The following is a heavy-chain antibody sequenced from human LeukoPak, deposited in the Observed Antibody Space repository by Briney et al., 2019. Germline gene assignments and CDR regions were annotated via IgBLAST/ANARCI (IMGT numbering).Heavy chain of an antibody. CDR2: IYYSGST. J-gene: IGHJ4*02. D-gene: IGHD6-25*01. CDR3: ARSSGTGTFSY. CDR1: GGSISSSSYY. Sequence: SETLSLTCTVSGGSISSSSYYRGWIRQPPGKGLEWIGNIYYSGSTYYNPSLQSRVTISVDTSKNQLSLKLSSVTAADTAVYYCARSSGTGTFSYWGQGTLVTVSS. V-gene: IGHV4-39*01.